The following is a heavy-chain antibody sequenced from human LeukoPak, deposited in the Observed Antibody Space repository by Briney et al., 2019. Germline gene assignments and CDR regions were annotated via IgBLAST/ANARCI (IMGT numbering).Heavy chain of an antibody. CDR1: GYTFTSYD. CDR3: ARHDYGDWCVDY. CDR2: MNPNSGNT. J-gene: IGHJ4*02. D-gene: IGHD4-17*01. Sequence: ASVKVSCKASGYTFTSYDINWVRQATGQGLEWMGWMNPNSGNTGYAQKFQGRVTMTRNTSISTAYMELNSLRAEDTAVYYCARHDYGDWCVDYWGQGTLVTVSS. V-gene: IGHV1-8*01.